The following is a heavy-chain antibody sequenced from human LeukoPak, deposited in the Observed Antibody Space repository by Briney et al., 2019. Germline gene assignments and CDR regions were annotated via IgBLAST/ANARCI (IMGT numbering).Heavy chain of an antibody. CDR3: AGDPYYYDSSGYYGEGFDY. J-gene: IGHJ4*02. CDR2: ISSSRNYI. V-gene: IGHV3-21*01. Sequence: GGSLRLSCAASGFTFSSYSTNWVRQAPGKGLEWVSYISSSRNYIFYADSVKGRFTISRDNAKNSLYLQMNSLRAEDTAVYYCAGDPYYYDSSGYYGEGFDYWGQGTLVTVSS. D-gene: IGHD3-22*01. CDR1: GFTFSSYS.